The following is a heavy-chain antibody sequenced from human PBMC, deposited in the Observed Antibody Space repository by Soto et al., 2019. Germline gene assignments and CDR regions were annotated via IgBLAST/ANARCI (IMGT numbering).Heavy chain of an antibody. CDR2: INHSGST. D-gene: IGHD6-19*01. V-gene: IGHV4-34*01. Sequence: SETLCLTCAVYGGSFSGYYWSWIRQTTGKGLEWIGEINHSGSTNYNPSLKSRVTISVDTSKNQFSLKLSSVTAADTAVYYCARGGLSGWYNYYYGMDVWGQGTTVTVS. CDR3: ARGGLSGWYNYYYGMDV. J-gene: IGHJ6*02. CDR1: GGSFSGYY.